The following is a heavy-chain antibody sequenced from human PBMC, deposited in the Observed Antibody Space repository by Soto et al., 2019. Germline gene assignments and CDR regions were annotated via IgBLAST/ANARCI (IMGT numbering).Heavy chain of an antibody. CDR3: AKDSLRIRGVEDY. J-gene: IGHJ4*02. CDR2: ISGSGAST. D-gene: IGHD3-10*01. Sequence: GGSLRLSCAASGFTFSSYAMNWVRQAPGKGLEWVSTISGSGASTYSADSVKGRFTISRDNSKNTLYVQMSILRAEDTAVYYCAKDSLRIRGVEDYWGQGTLVTVSS. CDR1: GFTFSSYA. V-gene: IGHV3-23*01.